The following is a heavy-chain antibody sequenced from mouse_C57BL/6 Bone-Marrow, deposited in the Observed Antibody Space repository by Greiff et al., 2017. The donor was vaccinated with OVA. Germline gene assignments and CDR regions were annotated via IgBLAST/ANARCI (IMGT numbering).Heavy chain of an antibody. CDR1: GYTFTDYN. CDR3: ARSPDYDRNFDV. D-gene: IGHD2-4*01. Sequence: VQLKQSGPELVKPGASVKIPCKASGYTFTDYNMDWVKQSHGKSLEWIGDINPNNGGTIYNQKFKGKATLTVDKSSSTAYMELRSLTSEDTAVYYCARSPDYDRNFDVWGTGTTVTVSS. CDR2: INPNNGGT. J-gene: IGHJ1*03. V-gene: IGHV1-18*01.